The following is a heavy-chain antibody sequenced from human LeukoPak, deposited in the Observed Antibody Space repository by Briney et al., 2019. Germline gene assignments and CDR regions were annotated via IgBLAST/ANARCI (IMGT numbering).Heavy chain of an antibody. CDR2: FDPEDGKT. J-gene: IGHJ6*02. Sequence: GASVTVSFLVCGWTLPELSMFWLRPAPGKGLAWMGSFDPEDGKTVYAQKFQDRVTMTEDTSTDTAYMELSSLRSEDTVFYYCATGYLVTAGLMDVWGQGTTVTVSS. CDR1: GWTLPELS. CDR3: ATGYLVTAGLMDV. D-gene: IGHD6-13*01. V-gene: IGHV1-24*01.